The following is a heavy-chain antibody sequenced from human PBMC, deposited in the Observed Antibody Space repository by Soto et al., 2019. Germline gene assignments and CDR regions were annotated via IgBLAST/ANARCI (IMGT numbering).Heavy chain of an antibody. CDR2: IDPSDSYT. Sequence: PGESLKISCKGSGYSFTSYWISWVRQMPGKGLEWMGRIDPSDSYTNYSPSFQGHVTISADKSISTAYLQWSSLKASDTAMYYCATDSSGWNHTAYYYGMDVWGQGTTVTVSS. J-gene: IGHJ6*02. D-gene: IGHD6-19*01. CDR3: ATDSSGWNHTAYYYGMDV. V-gene: IGHV5-10-1*01. CDR1: GYSFTSYW.